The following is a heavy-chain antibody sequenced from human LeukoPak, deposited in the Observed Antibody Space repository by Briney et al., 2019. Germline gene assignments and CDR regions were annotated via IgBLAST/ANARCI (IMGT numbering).Heavy chain of an antibody. CDR1: GYTFTSYY. Sequence: ASVKVSCKASGYTFTSYYMHWVRQAPGQGLEWMGIINPSGGSTSYAQKFQGRVTMTRDTSTSTVYMELSSLRSEDTAVYYCARDSPSEAPRRAFDIWGQGTMVTVSS. CDR3: ARDSPSEAPRRAFDI. V-gene: IGHV1-46*01. CDR2: INPSGGST. J-gene: IGHJ3*02.